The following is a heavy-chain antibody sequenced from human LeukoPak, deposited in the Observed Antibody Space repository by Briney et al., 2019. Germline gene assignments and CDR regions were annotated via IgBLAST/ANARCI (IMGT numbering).Heavy chain of an antibody. Sequence: ASVKVSCKASGYXFTVYYIHWVRQAPGQGLEWMGWIHPNSGGTNSAQKFQGRVTMTRDTSISTAYMELSRLRSDDTAVYYCAKAPLFDYWGQGTLVTVSS. CDR3: AKAPLFDY. CDR1: GYXFTVYY. CDR2: IHPNSGGT. J-gene: IGHJ4*02. V-gene: IGHV1-2*02.